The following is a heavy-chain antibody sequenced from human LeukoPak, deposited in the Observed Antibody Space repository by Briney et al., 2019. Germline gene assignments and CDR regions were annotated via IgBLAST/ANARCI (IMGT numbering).Heavy chain of an antibody. D-gene: IGHD3-10*01. V-gene: IGHV3-23*01. CDR1: GFTFSSYA. CDR3: ASRITMVRRDTY. CDR2: ISGSGGST. J-gene: IGHJ4*02. Sequence: GGSLRLSCAASGFTFSSYAMSWVRQAPGKGLEWVSAISGSGGSTYYADYVKGRFTISRDNSKNTLYLQMNSLRAEDTAVYYCASRITMVRRDTYWGQGTLVTVSS.